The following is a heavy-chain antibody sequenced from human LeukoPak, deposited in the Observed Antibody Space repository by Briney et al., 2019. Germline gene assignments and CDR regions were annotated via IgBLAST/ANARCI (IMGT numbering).Heavy chain of an antibody. CDR2: INHSGST. Sequence: PSETLSLTCAVYGGSFSGYYWSWIRQPPGKGLEWIGEINHSGSTNYNPSLKSRVTISVDTSKNQFSLELSSVTAADTAVYYCARGRIWSGYLAPYYYYMDVWGKGTTVTVSS. CDR1: GGSFSGYY. D-gene: IGHD3-3*01. V-gene: IGHV4-34*01. J-gene: IGHJ6*03. CDR3: ARGRIWSGYLAPYYYYMDV.